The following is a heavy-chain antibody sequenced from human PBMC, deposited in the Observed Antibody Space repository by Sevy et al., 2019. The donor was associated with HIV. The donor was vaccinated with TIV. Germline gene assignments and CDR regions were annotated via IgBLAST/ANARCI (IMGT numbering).Heavy chain of an antibody. CDR3: AIVGLRYFSGSSVYQGDWFDP. CDR2: SDPQHGET. J-gene: IGHJ5*02. Sequence: ASVKVSCKVSGYTLTKLSIHWVRQAPGKGLEWMGNSDPQHGETIYAQNFQGRVTMTEDTSTDTAFMEPCSLTSEDTALYFCAIVGLRYFSGSSVYQGDWFDPWGQGTLVTVSS. D-gene: IGHD2-15*01. V-gene: IGHV1-24*01. CDR1: GYTLTKLS.